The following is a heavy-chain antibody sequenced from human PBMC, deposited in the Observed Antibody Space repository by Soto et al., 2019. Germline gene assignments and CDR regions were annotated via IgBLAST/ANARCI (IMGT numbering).Heavy chain of an antibody. D-gene: IGHD2-15*01. CDR1: GGSISSGGYY. Sequence: TSETLSLTCTVPGGSISSGGYYWSWIRQHPGKGLERIGYIYYSGSTYYNPSLKSRVTISVDTSRNQFSLKLSSVTAADTAVYYCAREPPRYCSGGSCYSVGWFDPWGQGTLVTVSS. J-gene: IGHJ5*02. CDR3: AREPPRYCSGGSCYSVGWFDP. V-gene: IGHV4-31*03. CDR2: IYYSGST.